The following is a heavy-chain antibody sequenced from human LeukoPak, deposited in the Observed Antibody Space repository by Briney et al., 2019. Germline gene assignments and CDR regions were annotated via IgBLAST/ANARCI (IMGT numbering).Heavy chain of an antibody. CDR1: GGTFSSYA. Sequence: ASVKVSCKASGGTFSSYAISWVRQAPGQGLEWMGRIIPILGIANYAQKFQGRVTITADKSTSTAYMELSSLRSEDTAVYYCARDLRTGDTPFGYYYYGMDVWGQGTTVTVSS. V-gene: IGHV1-69*04. CDR2: IIPILGIA. J-gene: IGHJ6*02. D-gene: IGHD7-27*01. CDR3: ARDLRTGDTPFGYYYYGMDV.